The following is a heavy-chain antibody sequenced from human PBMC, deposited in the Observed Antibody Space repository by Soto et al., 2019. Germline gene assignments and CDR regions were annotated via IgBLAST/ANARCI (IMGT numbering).Heavy chain of an antibody. V-gene: IGHV4-30-4*01. J-gene: IGHJ2*01. D-gene: IGHD4-17*01. CDR3: ARENGGSWYFDL. Sequence: QVQLQESGPGLVKPSQTLSLTCTVSGASINSRGFYWSWIRQSPGKVLEWIGYTSASGSNYYNPSLKSRPSISLDTSKNQFSLKLTAVTVADTAVYYCARENGGSWYFDLWGRGTLVTVSS. CDR2: TSASGSN. CDR1: GASINSRGFY.